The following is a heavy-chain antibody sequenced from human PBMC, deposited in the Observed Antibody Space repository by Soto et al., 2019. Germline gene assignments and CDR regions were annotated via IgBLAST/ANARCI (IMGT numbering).Heavy chain of an antibody. J-gene: IGHJ5*02. D-gene: IGHD3-22*01. CDR1: GGSISSYY. Sequence: PSETLSLTCTVSGGSISSYYWSWIRQPPGKGLEWIGYIYYSGSTNYNPSLKSRVTISVDTSKNQFSLKLSSVTAADTAVYYCARGGRGYYDSSGYYMVPWFDPWGQGALVTVSS. V-gene: IGHV4-59*01. CDR2: IYYSGST. CDR3: ARGGRGYYDSSGYYMVPWFDP.